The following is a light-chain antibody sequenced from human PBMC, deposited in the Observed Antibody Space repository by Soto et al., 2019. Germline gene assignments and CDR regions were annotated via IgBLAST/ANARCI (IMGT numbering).Light chain of an antibody. Sequence: EIVLTQSPGTLSLSPGDRATLSCRASQSVDTSYLGWYQQKPGQAPRLLIYGTSTRATGIPDRFSGSGSGTDFTLTISRLEPEDFATYFCQQLNSYPITFGQGTRLEIK. J-gene: IGKJ5*01. CDR1: QSVDTSY. CDR2: GTS. V-gene: IGKV3-20*01. CDR3: QQLNSYPIT.